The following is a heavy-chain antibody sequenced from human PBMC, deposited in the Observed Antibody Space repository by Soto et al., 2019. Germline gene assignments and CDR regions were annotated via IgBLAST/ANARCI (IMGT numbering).Heavy chain of an antibody. CDR2: IYYNGSS. V-gene: IGHV4-61*01. Sequence: SETLSLTCTVSGGSVSSDSSYWSWVRQPPGKGLEWIGYIYYNGSSNYNPSLKSRVTISIDTSKNQFSLRVTSVTAADTATYYCAREIVLVPPALKNWFDPWGQGTLVPVSS. J-gene: IGHJ5*02. CDR1: GGSVSSDSSY. CDR3: AREIVLVPPALKNWFDP. D-gene: IGHD2-2*01.